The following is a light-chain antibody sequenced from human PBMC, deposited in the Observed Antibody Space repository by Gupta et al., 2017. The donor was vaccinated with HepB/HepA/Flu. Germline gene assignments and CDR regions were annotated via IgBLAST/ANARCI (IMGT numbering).Light chain of an antibody. CDR1: TSNFGVGYD. V-gene: IGLV1-40*01. CDR2: RKS. CDR3: QAVEGSRSGYV. Sequence: QSLLAQPPSFSAAPGQTVTISCTGTTSNFGVGYDFRWFHHRAEATPKLLIYRKSSRRSAVPDRFSVSKSDTSATVTTTGLQAAEEAVYYCQAVEGSRSGYVFGPGTKVSVL. J-gene: IGLJ1*01.